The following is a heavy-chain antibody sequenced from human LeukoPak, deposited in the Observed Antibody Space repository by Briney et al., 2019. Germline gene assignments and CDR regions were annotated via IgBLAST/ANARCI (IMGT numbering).Heavy chain of an antibody. J-gene: IGHJ4*02. Sequence: GGSLRLSCAASGFTFSSYAMSWVRQAPGKGLECVSAIGGSGTSTYYADSVKGRFTISRDNSKNTLYLQLNSLRAEDTAVYYCAKDDSPYSYASFDYWGQGTLVTVSS. D-gene: IGHD5-18*01. CDR1: GFTFSSYA. V-gene: IGHV3-23*01. CDR2: IGGSGTST. CDR3: AKDDSPYSYASFDY.